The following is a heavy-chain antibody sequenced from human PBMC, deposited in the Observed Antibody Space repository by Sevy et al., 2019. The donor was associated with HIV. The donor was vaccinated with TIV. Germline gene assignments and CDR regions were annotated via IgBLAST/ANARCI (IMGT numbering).Heavy chain of an antibody. J-gene: IGHJ4*01. D-gene: IGHD4-17*01. CDR3: ASDLEFYDSGDYGPAFMPDF. CDR2: IWFDGSNT. Sequence: GGSLRLSCAASGFTFSSFGMHWVRQAPGKGLEWVAVIWFDGSNTYYADSVKGRFTISRDIAKNTLHLQMNSLRAEDTAEYYCASDLEFYDSGDYGPAFMPDFWGHGTLVTVSS. CDR1: GFTFSSFG. V-gene: IGHV3-33*01.